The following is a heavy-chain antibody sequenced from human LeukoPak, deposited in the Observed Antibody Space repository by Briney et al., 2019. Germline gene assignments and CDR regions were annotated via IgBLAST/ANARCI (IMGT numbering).Heavy chain of an antibody. CDR2: IIPIFGTA. J-gene: IGHJ3*02. V-gene: IGHV1-69*05. D-gene: IGHD4-23*01. CDR1: GGTFSSYA. CDR3: ARVFPTARYGGSQDAFDI. Sequence: SVKVSCKASGGTFSSYAISWVRQAPGQGLEWMGGIIPIFGTANYAQKFQGRVTITTDESTSTAYMELSSLKSEDTAVYYCARVFPTARYGGSQDAFDIWGQGTMVTVSS.